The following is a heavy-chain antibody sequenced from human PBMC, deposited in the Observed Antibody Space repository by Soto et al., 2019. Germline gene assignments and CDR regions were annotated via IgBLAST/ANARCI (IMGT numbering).Heavy chain of an antibody. V-gene: IGHV1-8*01. J-gene: IGHJ4*02. CDR2: MNPNSGNT. Sequence: EASVKVSCKASGYTFTSYDINWVRQATGQGLEWMGWMNPNSGNTGYAQKFQGRVTMTRNTSISTAYMELSSLRSEDTAVYYCARGTVGYCSSTSCPFPQDYWGQGTLVTVSS. D-gene: IGHD2-2*01. CDR1: GYTFTSYD. CDR3: ARGTVGYCSSTSCPFPQDY.